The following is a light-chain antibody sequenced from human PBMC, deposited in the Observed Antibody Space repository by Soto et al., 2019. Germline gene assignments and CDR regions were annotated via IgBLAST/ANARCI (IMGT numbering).Light chain of an antibody. J-gene: IGLJ1*01. CDR3: CSFAGSGTYV. CDR2: EVN. V-gene: IGLV2-23*02. CDR1: SSDVGSHNL. Sequence: QSGLTQPGSVSGSSGQSITISCTGTSSDVGSHNLVSWYQQHPGKAPKLIIYEVNKRPSGVSNRFSGSKSGNTASLTIFGLQTEDEADYYCCSFAGSGTYVFGTGTKVTVL.